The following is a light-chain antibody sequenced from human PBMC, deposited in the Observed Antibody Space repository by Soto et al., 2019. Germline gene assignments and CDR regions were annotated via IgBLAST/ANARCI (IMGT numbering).Light chain of an antibody. V-gene: IGKV1-5*01. J-gene: IGKJ1*01. CDR3: QKYNSAPRT. CDR1: QTISSW. CDR2: AAS. Sequence: EIQMNQSPSTVSGSLGDRVTNTCRASQTISSWLAWYQQKPGKAPKLLIYAASSLQSGVPSRFSGSGSGTDFTLTISSLQPEDVATYYCQKYNSAPRTFGQGTKVDI.